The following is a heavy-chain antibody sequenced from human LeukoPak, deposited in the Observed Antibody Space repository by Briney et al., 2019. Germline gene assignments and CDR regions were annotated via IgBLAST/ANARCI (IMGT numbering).Heavy chain of an antibody. J-gene: IGHJ3*02. CDR3: ARFLSDVVVVAATPVDAFDI. CDR2: INHSGST. Sequence: SETLSLTCAVYGGSFSGYYWSWIRQPPGKGLEWIGEINHSGSTNYNPSLKSRVTISVDTSKNRFSLKLSSVTAADTAVYYCARFLSDVVVVAATPVDAFDIWGQGTMVTVSS. CDR1: GGSFSGYY. D-gene: IGHD2-15*01. V-gene: IGHV4-34*01.